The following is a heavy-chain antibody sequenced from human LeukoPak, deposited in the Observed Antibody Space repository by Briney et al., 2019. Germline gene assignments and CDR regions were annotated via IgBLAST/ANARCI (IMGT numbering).Heavy chain of an antibody. CDR3: ATAPTEDGDGSSPGY. Sequence: GRTLRLSCAASRFTFRDHFMSWIRQPPGNGLEYVSYISSSGSDTYYSDSVKGRFTVSRDNAKNSLFLQMTSLRAEDTAVYYCATAPTEDGDGSSPGYWGQGTLVTVSS. V-gene: IGHV3-11*04. D-gene: IGHD4-17*01. CDR1: RFTFRDHF. J-gene: IGHJ4*02. CDR2: ISSSGSDT.